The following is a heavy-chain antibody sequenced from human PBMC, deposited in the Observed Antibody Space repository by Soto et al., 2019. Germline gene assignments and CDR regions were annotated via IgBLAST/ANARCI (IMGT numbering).Heavy chain of an antibody. CDR1: GFTFSSYS. D-gene: IGHD3-3*01. CDR2: ISSSSSTI. Sequence: GGSLRLSCAASGFTFSSYSMNWVRQAPGKGLEWVSYISSSSSTIYYADSVKGRFTISRDNAKNSLYLQMNSLRAEDTAVYYCARAISSDYDFWSGYPRRLDYWGQGTLVNVS. CDR3: ARAISSDYDFWSGYPRRLDY. V-gene: IGHV3-48*01. J-gene: IGHJ4*02.